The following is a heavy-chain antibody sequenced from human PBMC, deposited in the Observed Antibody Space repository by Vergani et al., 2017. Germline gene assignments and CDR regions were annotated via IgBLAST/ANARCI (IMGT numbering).Heavy chain of an antibody. CDR3: ARDLVDFWSGSFGSLFSLGMDV. D-gene: IGHD3-3*01. V-gene: IGHV4-4*07. J-gene: IGHJ6*02. Sequence: QVQLQESGPGLVKPSETLSLTCTVSGGSISSYYWSWIRQPAGKGLEWIGRIYTSGSTNYNPSLKSRVTMSVDTSKNQFSLKLSSLTAADTAVYYCARDLVDFWSGSFGSLFSLGMDVWGQGTTVTVSS. CDR1: GGSISSYY. CDR2: IYTSGST.